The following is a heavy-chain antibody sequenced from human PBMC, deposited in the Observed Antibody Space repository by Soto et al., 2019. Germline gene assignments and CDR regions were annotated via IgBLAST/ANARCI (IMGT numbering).Heavy chain of an antibody. CDR3: ARNPYVRGNYYFFPP. Sequence: SETLSLTCSVSGASIRSYFWSWFRQPAGQGLEWIGYIYIRGTTSYNPSLEGRVTLSLDTSKNQVSLVVTSVTAADTAVYYCARNPYVRGNYYFFPPRGPGTLAIVSS. D-gene: IGHD3-10*02. CDR1: GASIRSYF. J-gene: IGHJ4*02. CDR2: IYIRGTT. V-gene: IGHV4-4*07.